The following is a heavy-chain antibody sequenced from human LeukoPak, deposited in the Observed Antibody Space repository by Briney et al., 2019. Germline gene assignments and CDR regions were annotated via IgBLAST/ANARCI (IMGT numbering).Heavy chain of an antibody. D-gene: IGHD3-10*01. CDR2: IYYSGST. Sequence: SETLSLTCTVSGGSISSYYWSWIRQPPGKGLEWIGYIYYSGSTNYNPSLKSRVTISVDTSKNQFSLKLSSVTAADTAVYYCARDNYGSGKYDYWGQGTLVTVSS. J-gene: IGHJ4*02. CDR1: GGSISSYY. V-gene: IGHV4-59*01. CDR3: ARDNYGSGKYDY.